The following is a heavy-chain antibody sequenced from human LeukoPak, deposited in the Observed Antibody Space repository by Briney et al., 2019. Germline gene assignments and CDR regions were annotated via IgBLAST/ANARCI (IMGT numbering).Heavy chain of an antibody. V-gene: IGHV3-21*01. CDR2: ISTSGSYI. CDR1: GFTFGSYN. CDR3: ARDGGDYYDSSGYPFHH. D-gene: IGHD3-22*01. Sequence: PGGSLRLSCAASGFTFGSYNMNWVRQAPGKGLEWVSSISTSGSYIYYADSVKGRFTISRDNAKKSLYLQMNSLRAGDTAVYYCARDGGDYYDSSGYPFHHWGQGTLVTVSS. J-gene: IGHJ1*01.